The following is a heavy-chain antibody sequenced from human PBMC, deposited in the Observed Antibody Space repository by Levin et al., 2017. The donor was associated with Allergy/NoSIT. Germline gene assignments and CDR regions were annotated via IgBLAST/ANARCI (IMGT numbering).Heavy chain of an antibody. Sequence: SETLSLTCAVSGHSISSGYYWVWIRQPPGKGLEWIASIYRSGTTYYNPSLKSRVTISVDTSKNQFSLRLTSVTAADTAVYYCAREAPYSSSSLDYWGQGTLVTVSS. CDR1: GHSISSGYY. J-gene: IGHJ4*02. CDR3: AREAPYSSSSLDY. V-gene: IGHV4-38-2*02. D-gene: IGHD6-6*01. CDR2: IYRSGTT.